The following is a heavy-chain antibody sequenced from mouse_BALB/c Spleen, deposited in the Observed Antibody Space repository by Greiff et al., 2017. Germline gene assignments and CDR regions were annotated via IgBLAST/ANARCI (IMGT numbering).Heavy chain of an antibody. CDR2: ISSGGSYT. V-gene: IGHV5-6-4*01. J-gene: IGHJ4*01. CDR3: TRDQATMITTRAMDY. Sequence: EVKLVESGGGLVKPGGSLKLSCAASGFTFSSYTMSWVRQTPEKRLEWVATISSGGSYTYYPDSVKGRFTISRDNAKNTLYLQMSSLKSEDTAMYYCTRDQATMITTRAMDYWGQGTSVTVSS. CDR1: GFTFSSYT. D-gene: IGHD2-4*01.